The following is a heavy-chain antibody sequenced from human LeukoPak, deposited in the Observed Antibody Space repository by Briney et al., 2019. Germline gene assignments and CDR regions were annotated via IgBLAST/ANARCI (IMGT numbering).Heavy chain of an antibody. CDR1: GFTFSSYA. Sequence: GGSLRLSCAASGFTFSSYAMHWVRQAPGKGLEWVAVISYDESNKYYADSVKGRFTISRDNSKNTLYLQMNSLRAEDTAVYYCARETIFGVAYSDAFDIWGQGTMVTVSS. V-gene: IGHV3-30-3*01. D-gene: IGHD3-3*01. CDR2: ISYDESNK. CDR3: ARETIFGVAYSDAFDI. J-gene: IGHJ3*02.